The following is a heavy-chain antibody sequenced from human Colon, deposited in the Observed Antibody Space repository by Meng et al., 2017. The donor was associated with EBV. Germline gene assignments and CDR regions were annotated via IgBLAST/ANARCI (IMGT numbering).Heavy chain of an antibody. Sequence: QVQLQQWGAGLLKPSQTLSLTCAVSGDSISSGGYYWSWIRQPPGMGPEWIGYIYYSGGTYYNPSLKSRVTISVDTSKNQFSLKVTSVTAADTAVYYCARYRLQNDYGDQLYSFDYLGQGSLVTVSS. CDR1: GDSISSGGYY. CDR2: IYYSGGT. D-gene: IGHD4-17*01. CDR3: ARYRLQNDYGDQLYSFDY. V-gene: IGHV4-31*11. J-gene: IGHJ4*02.